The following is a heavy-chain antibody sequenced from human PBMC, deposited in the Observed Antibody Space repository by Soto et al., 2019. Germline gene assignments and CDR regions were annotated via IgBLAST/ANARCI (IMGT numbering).Heavy chain of an antibody. J-gene: IGHJ4*02. V-gene: IGHV3-7*03. CDR2: INQDGSEK. CDR3: PGGVGDAF. Sequence: EVHLVESGGGLVQTGGSLRLSCAIFESTVSRDWMNWVRQAPGKGLEWVAHINQDGSEKYYVDSVKGRFTISRDNAKKSLHLKMNSLRPAHTAMYSCPGGVGDAFWGQGTLVTVSS. D-gene: IGHD1-26*01. CDR1: ESTVSRDW.